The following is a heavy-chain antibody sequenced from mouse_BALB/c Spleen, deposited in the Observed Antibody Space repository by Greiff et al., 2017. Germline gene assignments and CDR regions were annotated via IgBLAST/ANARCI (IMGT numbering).Heavy chain of an antibody. CDR2: INPNNGGT. Sequence: SGPELVKPGASVKISCKTSGYTFTEYTMHWVKQSHGKSLEWIGGINPNNGGTSYNQKFKGKATLTVDKSSSTAYMELRSLTSEDSAVYYCARGAYYRYDERYFDVWGAGTTVTVSS. J-gene: IGHJ1*01. CDR1: GYTFTEYT. D-gene: IGHD2-14*01. V-gene: IGHV1-18*01. CDR3: ARGAYYRYDERYFDV.